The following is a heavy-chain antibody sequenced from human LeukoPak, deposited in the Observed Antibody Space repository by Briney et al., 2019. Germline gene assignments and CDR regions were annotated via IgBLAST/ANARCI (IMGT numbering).Heavy chain of an antibody. CDR1: GYTFTSCG. CDR2: ISAYNGNT. Sequence: ASVKVSCKASGYTFTSCGISWVRQAPGQGLEWMGWISAYNGNTNYAQKLQGRVTMTTDTSTSTAYMEPRSLRSDDTAVYYCARDLHTRTRHYYYGMDVWGQGTTVTVSS. V-gene: IGHV1-18*01. CDR3: ARDLHTRTRHYYYGMDV. J-gene: IGHJ6*02. D-gene: IGHD1-1*01.